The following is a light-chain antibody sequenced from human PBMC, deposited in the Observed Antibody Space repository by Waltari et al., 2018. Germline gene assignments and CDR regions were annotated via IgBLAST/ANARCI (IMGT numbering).Light chain of an antibody. V-gene: IGLV2-23*02. CDR3: CSYAGRGTWV. J-gene: IGLJ3*02. Sequence: QSALTKPASVSGSPGQFITISCTGTSSDVGRYNFVYWYQQHPGKAPQLIIYEVNKRPSGVSNRLSGSKSGNTASLAISGLQAEDESDYYCCSYAGRGTWVFGGGTKVTVL. CDR1: SSDVGRYNF. CDR2: EVN.